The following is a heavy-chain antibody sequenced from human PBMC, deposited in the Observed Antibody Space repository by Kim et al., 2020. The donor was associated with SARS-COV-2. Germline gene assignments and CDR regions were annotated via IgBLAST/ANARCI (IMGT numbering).Heavy chain of an antibody. CDR2: IEKGGGTT. Sequence: GGSLRLSCAASGFSFRNYAMSWVRQAPGKGLEWVSAIEKGGGTTYFADSVKGRFTISRDNSKNTLYLQMNSLRAEDTAAYYCANSGQHLADYYWGQGTLVTVSS. CDR3: ANSGQHLADYY. V-gene: IGHV3-23*01. CDR1: GFSFRNYA. D-gene: IGHD6-13*01. J-gene: IGHJ4*02.